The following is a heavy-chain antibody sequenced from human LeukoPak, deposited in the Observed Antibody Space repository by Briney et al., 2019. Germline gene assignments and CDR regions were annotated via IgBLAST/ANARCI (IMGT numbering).Heavy chain of an antibody. CDR2: INPIFGTA. V-gene: IGHV1-69*13. Sequence: RWASVRVSCKASGGTFSSYAISWVRQAPGQGLEWMGGINPIFGTANYAQKFQGRVTITADESTSTAYMELSSLRSEDTAVHYCVRGYSSPYYFDYWGQGTLVTVSS. J-gene: IGHJ4*02. D-gene: IGHD6-13*01. CDR1: GGTFSSYA. CDR3: VRGYSSPYYFDY.